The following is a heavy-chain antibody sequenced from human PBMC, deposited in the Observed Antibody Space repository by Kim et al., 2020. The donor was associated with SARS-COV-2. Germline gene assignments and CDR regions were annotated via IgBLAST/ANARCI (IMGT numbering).Heavy chain of an antibody. CDR1: GFSFNNFP. CDR3: SKGDGVGGTRWPAP. Sequence: GGSLRLSCAASGFSFNNFPMSWVRQAPGKGLEWVSVISRDGSITVYADSAKGRFTISRDNSKNTLYLQMSSLRAGDPALYYCSKGDGVGGTRWPAPWGQG. V-gene: IGHV3-23*01. J-gene: IGHJ5*02. D-gene: IGHD2-15*01. CDR2: ISRDGSIT.